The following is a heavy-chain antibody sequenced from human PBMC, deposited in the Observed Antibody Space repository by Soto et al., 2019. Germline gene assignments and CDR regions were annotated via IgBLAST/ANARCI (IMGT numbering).Heavy chain of an antibody. Sequence: QVQLQESGPGLVKPSETLSLTCTVSGGSISSYYWSWIRQPPGKGLEWIGFIFYSGSTSYNPALQIPVTTSIDASEYQSSLNLNSVTAADTAVYYCASMIGDPVLSFDSWGQGTLVDVSS. V-gene: IGHV4-59*01. CDR2: IFYSGST. D-gene: IGHD3-10*02. J-gene: IGHJ5*01. CDR3: ASMIGDPVLSFDS. CDR1: GGSISSYY.